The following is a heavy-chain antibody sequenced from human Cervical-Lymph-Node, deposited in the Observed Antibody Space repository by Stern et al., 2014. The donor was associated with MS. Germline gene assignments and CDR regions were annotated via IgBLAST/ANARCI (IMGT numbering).Heavy chain of an antibody. CDR1: GITFSTYG. J-gene: IGHJ4*02. V-gene: IGHV3-33*01. CDR2: IWHDSSYK. CDR3: ARDRGRMMVVAGYFDY. D-gene: IGHD2-15*01. Sequence: VQLVESGGGVVQPGKPLRLSCAASGITFSTYGMHWVRQAPGKGLEWVASIWHDSSYKDYADSVKGRYTISRDNSKNTLYLQMNSLRVEDTAVYYCARDRGRMMVVAGYFDYWGQGVLVTVSS.